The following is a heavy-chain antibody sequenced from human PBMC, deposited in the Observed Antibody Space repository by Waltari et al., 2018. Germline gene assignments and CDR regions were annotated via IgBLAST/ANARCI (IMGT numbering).Heavy chain of an antibody. Sequence: QLQLQESGPGLVKPSETLSLTCTVSGGSISSSSYYWGWIRPPPGKGLEWIGSIYYSGSTYYNPSLKSRVTISVDTSKNQFSLKLSSVTAADTAVYYCARHGSGSYFSWFDPWGQGTLVTVSS. CDR3: ARHGSGSYFSWFDP. D-gene: IGHD3-10*01. CDR2: IYYSGST. CDR1: GGSISSSSYY. V-gene: IGHV4-39*01. J-gene: IGHJ5*02.